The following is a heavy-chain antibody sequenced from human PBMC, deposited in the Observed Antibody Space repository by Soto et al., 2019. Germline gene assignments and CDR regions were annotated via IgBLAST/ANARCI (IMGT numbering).Heavy chain of an antibody. CDR1: GFSFSSYG. CDR3: ARGSIVAAEYGMDV. D-gene: IGHD6-13*01. V-gene: IGHV3-33*01. J-gene: IGHJ6*02. CDR2: IWHDGSKT. Sequence: PGGSLRLSCAASGFSFSSYGMHWVLQAPGKGLEWVAVIWHDGSKTYYADSVKGRLIISRDNSKNTLYVQINSLRAEDRGVYFCARGSIVAAEYGMDVWGHGTTVTVSS.